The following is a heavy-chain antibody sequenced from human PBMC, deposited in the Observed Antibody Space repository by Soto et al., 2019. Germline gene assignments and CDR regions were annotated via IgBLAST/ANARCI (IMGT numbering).Heavy chain of an antibody. D-gene: IGHD6-19*01. Sequence: QVQLVQSGAEVKKPGSSVKVSCKASGGTFSSYAISWVRQAPGQGLEWLGGIIPIFGTANYAQKFQGRVMITADKSTSTAYMELSSLRSEDTAVYYCARDQYELAVAAVGWFDPWGQGTLVTVSS. CDR1: GGTFSSYA. J-gene: IGHJ5*02. CDR2: IIPIFGTA. CDR3: ARDQYELAVAAVGWFDP. V-gene: IGHV1-69*14.